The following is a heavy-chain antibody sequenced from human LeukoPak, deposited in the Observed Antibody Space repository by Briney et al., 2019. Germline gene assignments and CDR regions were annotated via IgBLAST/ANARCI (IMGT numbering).Heavy chain of an antibody. V-gene: IGHV4-39*01. CDR3: ARGACSSTSCYCDY. J-gene: IGHJ4*02. Sequence: PSETLSLTCTVSGGSVRSSSHYWGWIRQPPGKGLEWIGTIHYSGSTYYNLSLKSRVTISVDTSRNQFSLKLNSVTAADTAVYYCARGACSSTSCYCDYWGQGTLGTVSS. D-gene: IGHD2-2*01. CDR2: IHYSGST. CDR1: GGSVRSSSHY.